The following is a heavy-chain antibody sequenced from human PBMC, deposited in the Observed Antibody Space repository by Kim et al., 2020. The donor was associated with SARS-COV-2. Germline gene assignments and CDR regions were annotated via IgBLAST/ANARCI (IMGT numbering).Heavy chain of an antibody. Sequence: SETLSLTCAVYGGSFSGYYWSWIRQPPGKGLEWIGEINHSGSTNYNPSLKSRVTISVDTSKNQFSLKLSSVTAADTAVYYCARGTRKRLVRGHYYYYMNV. J-gene: IGHJ6*03. CDR1: GGSFSGYY. D-gene: IGHD6-19*01. CDR3: ARGTRKRLVRGHYYYYMNV. CDR2: INHSGST. V-gene: IGHV4-34*01.